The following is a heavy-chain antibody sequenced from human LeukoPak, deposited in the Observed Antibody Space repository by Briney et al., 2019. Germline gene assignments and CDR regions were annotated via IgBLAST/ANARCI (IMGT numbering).Heavy chain of an antibody. CDR3: ARAPLRPNDWYYFDY. D-gene: IGHD3-9*01. J-gene: IGHJ4*02. V-gene: IGHV1-69*13. CDR1: GGTFSSYA. Sequence: SVKVSCKASGGTFSSYATSWVRQAPGQGLEWMGGIIPIFGTANYAQKFQGRVTITADESTSTAYMELSSLRSEDTAVYYCARAPLRPNDWYYFDYWGQGTLVTVSS. CDR2: IIPIFGTA.